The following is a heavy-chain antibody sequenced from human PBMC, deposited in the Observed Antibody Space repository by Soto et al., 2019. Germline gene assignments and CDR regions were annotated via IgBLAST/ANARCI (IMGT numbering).Heavy chain of an antibody. CDR1: GGSISNNNYH. D-gene: IGHD2-15*01. CDR2: IYYRGNT. V-gene: IGHV4-39*01. CDR3: ALLRGRWPADF. J-gene: IGHJ4*02. Sequence: PSETLSLTCSVSGGSISNNNYHWGWIRQPPGKGLEWMGSIYYRGNTYYNPSLRSRITISVDTSRNQFSLALSSVTAADTAVYFRALLRGRWPADFWVQGTLVPVSS.